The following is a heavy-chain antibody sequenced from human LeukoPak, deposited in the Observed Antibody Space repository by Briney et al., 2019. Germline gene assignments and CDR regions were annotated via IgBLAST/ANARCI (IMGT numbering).Heavy chain of an antibody. V-gene: IGHV4-30-2*01. Sequence: KPSETLSLTCTVSGGSISSGGYYWSWIRHPRGKGLEWIGYIYHSGGTYYNPSLKSRVTISVDRSKNQFSLKLSSVTAADTAVYYCARLKPGIAAAFEYYYYYGMDVWGQGTTVTVSS. CDR3: ARLKPGIAAAFEYYYYYGMDV. J-gene: IGHJ6*02. D-gene: IGHD6-13*01. CDR1: GGSISSGGYY. CDR2: IYHSGGT.